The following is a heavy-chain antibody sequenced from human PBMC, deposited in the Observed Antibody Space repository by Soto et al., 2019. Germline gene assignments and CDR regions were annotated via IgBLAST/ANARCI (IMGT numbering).Heavy chain of an antibody. CDR1: GGSISRGGYS. Sequence: SETLSLTCAVSGGSISRGGYSWSWIRQPPGKGLEWIGYIYHSGGTYYNPSLKSRVTISVDRSKNQFSLKLSSVTAADTAVYYCARSSSGSYYERYWWQGALVTVCS. V-gene: IGHV4-30-2*02. CDR2: IYHSGGT. CDR3: ARSSSGSYYERY. J-gene: IGHJ4*02. D-gene: IGHD3-10*01.